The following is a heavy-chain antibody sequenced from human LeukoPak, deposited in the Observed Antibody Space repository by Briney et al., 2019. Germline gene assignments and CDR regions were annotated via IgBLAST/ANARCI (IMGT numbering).Heavy chain of an antibody. CDR2: IYYSGST. V-gene: IGHV4-59*08. D-gene: IGHD2-2*01. CDR1: GGSFSGYY. Sequence: PSETLSLTCAVYGGSFSGYYWSWIRQPPGKGLEWIGYIYYSGSTNYNPSLKSRVTISVDTSKNQFSLNLSSVTAADTAVYYCARAVPAASPNSFDIWGQGTMVTVSS. J-gene: IGHJ3*02. CDR3: ARAVPAASPNSFDI.